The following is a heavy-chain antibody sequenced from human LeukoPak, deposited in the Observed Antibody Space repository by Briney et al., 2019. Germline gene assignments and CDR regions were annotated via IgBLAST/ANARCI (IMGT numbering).Heavy chain of an antibody. J-gene: IGHJ4*02. V-gene: IGHV4-39*07. Sequence: PSETLSLTCAVSGGSISSNSYYWGWIRQPPGKGLEWIGSIYYSGSTYYNPSLKSRVTISVDTSKNQFSLKLSSVTAADTAVYYCARVKGPYSSSWSHRGYYFDYWGQGTLVTVSS. CDR3: ARVKGPYSSSWSHRGYYFDY. CDR2: IYYSGST. D-gene: IGHD6-13*01. CDR1: GGSISSNSYY.